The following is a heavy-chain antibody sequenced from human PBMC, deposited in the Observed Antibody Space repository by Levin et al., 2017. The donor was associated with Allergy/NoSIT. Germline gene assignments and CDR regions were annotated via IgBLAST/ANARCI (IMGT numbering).Heavy chain of an antibody. Sequence: SETLSLTCAVYGGSFSGYYWSWIRQPPGKGLEWIGEINHSGSTNYNPSLKSRVTISVDTSKNQFSLKLSSVTAADTAVYYCARASGIQLWLYYWGQGTLVTVSS. D-gene: IGHD5-18*01. CDR2: INHSGST. V-gene: IGHV4-34*01. J-gene: IGHJ4*02. CDR3: ARASGIQLWLYY. CDR1: GGSFSGYY.